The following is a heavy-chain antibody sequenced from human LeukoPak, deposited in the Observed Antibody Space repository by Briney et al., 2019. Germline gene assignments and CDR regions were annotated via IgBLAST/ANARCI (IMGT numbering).Heavy chain of an antibody. CDR2: IRSKAYGGTT. D-gene: IGHD2-2*01. J-gene: IGHJ4*02. CDR1: GFTFGDYA. CDR3: TRAYCSSTSCQYGFDY. Sequence: GGSLRLSCTASGFTFGDYAMSWVRQAPGKGLEWVGFIRSKAYGGTTEYAASVKGRFTISRDDSKSIAYLQMNSLKTEDTAVYYCTRAYCSSTSCQYGFDYWAREPWSPSPQ. V-gene: IGHV3-49*04.